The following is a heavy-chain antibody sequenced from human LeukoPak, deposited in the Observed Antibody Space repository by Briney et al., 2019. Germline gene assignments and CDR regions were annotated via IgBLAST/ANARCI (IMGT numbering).Heavy chain of an antibody. J-gene: IGHJ6*03. CDR3: AREGKDRITMIVVAVYYYYMDV. CDR2: ISAYNGNT. CDR1: GYTFTSYG. D-gene: IGHD3-22*01. Sequence: ASVKVSCKASGYTFTSYGISWVRQAPGHGLEWMGWISAYNGNTNYAQKLQGRVTMTTDTSTSTAYMELRSLRSDDTAVYYCAREGKDRITMIVVAVYYYYMDVWGKGTTVTVSS. V-gene: IGHV1-18*01.